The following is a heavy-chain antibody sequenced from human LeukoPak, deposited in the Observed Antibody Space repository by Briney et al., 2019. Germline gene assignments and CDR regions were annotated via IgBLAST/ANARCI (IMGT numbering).Heavy chain of an antibody. CDR2: ISWNSGSI. D-gene: IGHD6-19*01. CDR1: EFTFVDFA. Sequence: GGSLRLSCAAFEFTFVDFAMHWVRQAPGKGLEWVSGISWNSGSIGYADSVKGRFTISRDNAKNSLFLQMDSLRPEDTAFYYCAKGALAGAFYWYFDLWGRGTLVTVSS. V-gene: IGHV3-9*01. CDR3: AKGALAGAFYWYFDL. J-gene: IGHJ2*01.